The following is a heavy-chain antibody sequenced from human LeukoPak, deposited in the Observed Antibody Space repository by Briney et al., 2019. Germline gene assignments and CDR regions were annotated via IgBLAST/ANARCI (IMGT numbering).Heavy chain of an antibody. V-gene: IGHV3-30*19. CDR2: IWYDGSNK. D-gene: IGHD4-17*01. CDR3: ARETGSAIGSTDFDY. J-gene: IGHJ4*02. Sequence: GGSLRLSCAASGFTFSSYGMHWVRQAPGKGLEWVAVIWYDGSNKYYADSVKGRFTISRDYSKNTLFLQMNSLRAEDTAVYYCARETGSAIGSTDFDYWGQGTLVTVSS. CDR1: GFTFSSYG.